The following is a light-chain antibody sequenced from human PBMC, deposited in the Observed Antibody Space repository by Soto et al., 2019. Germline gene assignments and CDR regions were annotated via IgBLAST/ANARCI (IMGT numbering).Light chain of an antibody. Sequence: EIVLTQSPGTLSLSPGERATLSCRASQSVSSSDLAWCQQKPGQAPRLLIYGASSRATGIPDRFSGSGSGTDFTLTISRLEPEDFAVYYCQQYGSSRTFGQGTKVDIK. CDR3: QQYGSSRT. CDR2: GAS. J-gene: IGKJ1*01. CDR1: QSVSSSD. V-gene: IGKV3-20*01.